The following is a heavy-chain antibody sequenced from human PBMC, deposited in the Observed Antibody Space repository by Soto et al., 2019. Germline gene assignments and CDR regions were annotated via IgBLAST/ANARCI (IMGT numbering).Heavy chain of an antibody. V-gene: IGHV1-2*02. CDR3: ARNTDYDSSGYYYDY. D-gene: IGHD3-22*01. J-gene: IGHJ4*02. CDR2: INPNSGGT. Sequence: ASVKVSCKASGYTFTGYYMHWVRQAPGQGLEWMGWINPNSGGTNYAQKFQGRVTMTRDTSISTAYMELSRLRSDDTAVYYCARNTDYDSSGYYYDYWGQGTLVTVSS. CDR1: GYTFTGYY.